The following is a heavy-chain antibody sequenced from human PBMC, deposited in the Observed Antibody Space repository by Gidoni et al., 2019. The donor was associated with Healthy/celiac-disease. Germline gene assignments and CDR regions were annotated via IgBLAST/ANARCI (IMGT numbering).Heavy chain of an antibody. Sequence: QVQLVQSGAEVKTPGASVKVSCKASGYTFTRYYLHWVRQAPGQGLEWMGIINPSGGSTSYAQKFQGRVTMTRDTSTSTVYMELSSLRSEDTAVYYCARAPGGSGWFDYWGQGTLVTVSS. V-gene: IGHV1-46*01. CDR1: GYTFTRYY. CDR2: INPSGGST. J-gene: IGHJ4*02. D-gene: IGHD6-19*01. CDR3: ARAPGGSGWFDY.